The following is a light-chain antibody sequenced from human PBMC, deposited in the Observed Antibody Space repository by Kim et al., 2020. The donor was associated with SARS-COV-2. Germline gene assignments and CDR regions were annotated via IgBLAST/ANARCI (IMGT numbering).Light chain of an antibody. V-gene: IGLV1-47*01. CDR2: RNN. CDR3: AAWDDSLSGYV. CDR1: SSNIGSNY. J-gene: IGLJ1*01. Sequence: GRRVTISCSGSSSNIGSNYVYWYQQLPETAPKLLIYRNNQRPSGVPDRFSGSKSGTSASLAISGLRSEDEADYYCAAWDDSLSGYVFGTGTKVTVL.